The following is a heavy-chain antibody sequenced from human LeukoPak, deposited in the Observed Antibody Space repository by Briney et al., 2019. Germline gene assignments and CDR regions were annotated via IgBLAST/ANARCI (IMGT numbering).Heavy chain of an antibody. D-gene: IGHD2-2*01. Sequence: SQTLSLTCAISGDSVSSNSVTWNWIRQSPSRGLEWLGRTYYRSTWYNDYAASVRDRITVNPDTSKNQFSLHLNSVTPEDTAVYYCARRLTQYDCFDPWGQGILVTVSS. J-gene: IGHJ5*02. V-gene: IGHV6-1*01. CDR2: TYYRSTWYN. CDR3: ARRLTQYDCFDP. CDR1: GDSVSSNSVT.